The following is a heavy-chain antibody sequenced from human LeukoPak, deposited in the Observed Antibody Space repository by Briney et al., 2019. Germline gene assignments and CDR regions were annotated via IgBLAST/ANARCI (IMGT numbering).Heavy chain of an antibody. D-gene: IGHD3-22*01. V-gene: IGHV1-18*04. CDR2: ISAYNGNT. CDR3: ARDGRDSSGYQAPDY. CDR1: GYTFTGYY. J-gene: IGHJ4*02. Sequence: ASVKVSCKASGYTFTGYYIHWVRQAPGQGLEWMGWISAYNGNTNYAQKLQGRVTMTTDTSTSTAYMELRSLRSDDTAVYYCARDGRDSSGYQAPDYWGQGTLVTVSS.